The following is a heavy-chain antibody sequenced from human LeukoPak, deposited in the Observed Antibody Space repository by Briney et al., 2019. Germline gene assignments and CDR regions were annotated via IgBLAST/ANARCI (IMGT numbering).Heavy chain of an antibody. CDR3: AKPKEQQLLEWDY. CDR2: ISGSGGST. D-gene: IGHD6-13*01. Sequence: GGSLRLSCAASGFTFSSYAMSWVRQAPGKGLEWVSAISGSGGSTYYAVSVKGRFTISRDNSKNTLYLQMNSLRAEDTAVYYCAKPKEQQLLEWDYWGQGTLVSVSS. CDR1: GFTFSSYA. J-gene: IGHJ4*02. V-gene: IGHV3-23*01.